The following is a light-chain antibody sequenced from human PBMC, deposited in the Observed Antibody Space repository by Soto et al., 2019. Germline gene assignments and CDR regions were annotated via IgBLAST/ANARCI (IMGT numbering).Light chain of an antibody. J-gene: IGLJ1*01. CDR2: YDD. Sequence: QSVLTQPPSVSEAPRQRVTISCSGSSSNIGNNAVNWYQQLPGKAPKLLIYYDDLLPSGVSDRFSGSKSGASASLAISGLQSEDEADYSCAAWDDSLNGYVFGTGT. CDR3: AAWDDSLNGYV. CDR1: SSNIGNNA. V-gene: IGLV1-36*01.